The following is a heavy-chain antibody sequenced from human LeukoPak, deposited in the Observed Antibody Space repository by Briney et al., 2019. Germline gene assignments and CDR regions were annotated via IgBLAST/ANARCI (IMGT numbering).Heavy chain of an antibody. Sequence: PGVSLRLSCAASGFTFSSYAMQWLPQAPGKGGEWVANIKPDGSEKYYVDSVKGRFTIPRDKANNELYLQMISLRAEDTAVYYCARVPGAVAANFDYWRQGTLVTVSS. CDR1: GFTFSSYA. D-gene: IGHD6-19*01. CDR2: IKPDGSEK. J-gene: IGHJ4*02. CDR3: ARVPGAVAANFDY. V-gene: IGHV3-7*01.